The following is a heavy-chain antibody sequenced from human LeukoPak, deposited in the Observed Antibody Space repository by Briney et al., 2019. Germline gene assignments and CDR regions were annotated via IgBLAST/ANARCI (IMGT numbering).Heavy chain of an antibody. V-gene: IGHV3-21*01. D-gene: IGHD4-17*01. CDR3: ARDTTVTYYFDY. CDR1: GFTFSSYA. Sequence: GGSLRLSCAASGFTFSSYAMSWVRQAPGKGLEWVSSISSSSSYIYYADSVKGRFTISRDNAKNSLYLQMNSLRAEDTAEYYCARDTTVTYYFDYWGQGTLVTVSS. J-gene: IGHJ4*02. CDR2: ISSSSSYI.